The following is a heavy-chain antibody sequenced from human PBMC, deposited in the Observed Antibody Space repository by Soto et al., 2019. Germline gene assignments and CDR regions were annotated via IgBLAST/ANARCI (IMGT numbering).Heavy chain of an antibody. CDR2: INGNGGAT. CDR3: ARIKDNTGSDY. D-gene: IGHD3-9*01. CDR1: GFTFSTYA. J-gene: IGHJ4*02. Sequence: EVQLVESGGGLVQPGGSLRLSCAPSGFTFSTYAMHWVRQAPGKGLEYVSSINGNGGATYYGNSLKGRFIISRDNSKNTLYLQMGSLRADDTAVYYCARIKDNTGSDYWGQGTLVTVSS. V-gene: IGHV3-64*01.